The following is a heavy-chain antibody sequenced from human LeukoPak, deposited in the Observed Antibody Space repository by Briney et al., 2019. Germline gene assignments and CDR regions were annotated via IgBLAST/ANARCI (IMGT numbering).Heavy chain of an antibody. J-gene: IGHJ3*02. Sequence: SETLSLTCTVSGGSISSYYWSWIRQPPGKGLEWIGYIYYSGSTYYNPSLKSRVTISVDTSKNQFSLKLSSVTAADTAVYYCARETYHYYDSSGYYSDRAFDIWGQGTMVTVSS. CDR1: GGSISSYY. V-gene: IGHV4-59*06. CDR3: ARETYHYYDSSGYYSDRAFDI. CDR2: IYYSGST. D-gene: IGHD3-22*01.